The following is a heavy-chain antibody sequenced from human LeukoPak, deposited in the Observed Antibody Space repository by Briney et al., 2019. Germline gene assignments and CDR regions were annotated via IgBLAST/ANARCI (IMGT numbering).Heavy chain of an antibody. D-gene: IGHD6-19*01. CDR3: ARVTYSSGWYGYYYYYMDV. Sequence: ASVKVSCKASGYTFTSYDINWVRQATGQGLEWMGWMNPNSGNTGYAQKFQGRVTITRNTSTSTAYMELSSLRSEDTAVYYCARVTYSSGWYGYYYYYMDVWGKGTTVTVSS. V-gene: IGHV1-8*03. CDR1: GYTFTSYD. J-gene: IGHJ6*03. CDR2: MNPNSGNT.